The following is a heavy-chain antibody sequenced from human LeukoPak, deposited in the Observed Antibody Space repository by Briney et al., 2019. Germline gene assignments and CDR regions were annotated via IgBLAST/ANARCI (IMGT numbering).Heavy chain of an antibody. D-gene: IGHD6-13*01. CDR2: ISGSGGST. CDR3: AKDPSYSPVYFFDY. CDR1: GFTFSSYA. Sequence: PGGSLRLSCAASGFTFSSYAMSWVRQAPGKGLEWVSAISGSGGSTYYADSVKGRFTISRDNSKNTLYLQMNSLRVEDTAVYYCAKDPSYSPVYFFDYWGQGTRVTVSS. V-gene: IGHV3-23*01. J-gene: IGHJ4*02.